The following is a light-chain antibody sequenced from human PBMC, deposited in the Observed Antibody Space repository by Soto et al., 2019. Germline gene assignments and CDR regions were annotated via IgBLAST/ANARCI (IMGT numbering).Light chain of an antibody. CDR1: QSVGGH. V-gene: IGKV3-11*01. J-gene: IGKJ5*01. CDR3: QQRNNWPPSIT. CDR2: DAS. Sequence: EIVLKLSPATLSLSPGERATLSCRASQSVGGHLAWYQQKPGQAPRLLIYDASDMATGTPARFSGSGSETDFTLTISSLEPDDFAVYYCQQRNNWPPSITVGRGTRLEIK.